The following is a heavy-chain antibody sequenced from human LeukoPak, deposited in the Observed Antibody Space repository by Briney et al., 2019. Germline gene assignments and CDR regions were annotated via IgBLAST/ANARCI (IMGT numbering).Heavy chain of an antibody. J-gene: IGHJ4*02. Sequence: GGSLRPSCTASGFTFSNYNMNWVRQAPGKGLEWVSYITSSSTTIYYADSVKGRFTISRDNAKNSLYLQMNSLRAEDTAVYYCAREPTYTSSWYTSCDYWGQGTLVTVSS. CDR1: GFTFSNYN. CDR3: AREPTYTSSWYTSCDY. V-gene: IGHV3-48*01. CDR2: ITSSSTTI. D-gene: IGHD6-13*01.